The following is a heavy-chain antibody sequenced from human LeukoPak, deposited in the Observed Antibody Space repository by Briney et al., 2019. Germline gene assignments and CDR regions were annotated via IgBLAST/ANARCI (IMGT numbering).Heavy chain of an antibody. V-gene: IGHV1-2*02. CDR3: ARARDCYGSGSYIDY. CDR2: INPNSGGT. J-gene: IGHJ4*02. Sequence: ASVKVSCKASGYTFTGYYMHWVRQAPGQGLEWMGWINPNSGGTNYAQKFQGRVTMTRDTSISTAYMELSRLRSDDTAVYYCARARDCYGSGSYIDYWGQGTLVTVSS. D-gene: IGHD3-10*01. CDR1: GYTFTGYY.